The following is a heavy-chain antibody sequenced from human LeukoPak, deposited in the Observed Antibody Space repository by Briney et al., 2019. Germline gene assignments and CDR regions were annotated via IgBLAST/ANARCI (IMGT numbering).Heavy chain of an antibody. D-gene: IGHD5-18*01. V-gene: IGHV1-2*02. Sequence: ASVKVSCKTSGYTFTGNFMHWVRQAPGQGLEWMGWINPNSGGTNYAQKFQGRVTMTRDTSISTAYMELSRLRSDDTAVYYCARAQLIQLWTMGSYYFDYWGQGTLVTVSS. J-gene: IGHJ4*02. CDR3: ARAQLIQLWTMGSYYFDY. CDR1: GYTFTGNF. CDR2: INPNSGGT.